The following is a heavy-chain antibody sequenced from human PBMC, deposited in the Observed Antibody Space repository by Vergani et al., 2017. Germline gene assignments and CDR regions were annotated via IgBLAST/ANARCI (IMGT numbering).Heavy chain of an antibody. CDR1: GFTFSSYA. CDR3: ARGSPHRSTVTTVLPHYWYFDL. D-gene: IGHD4-17*01. Sequence: EVQLVESGGGLVQPGGSLRLSCAASGFTFSSYAMHWVRQAPGKGLEYVSAISSNGGSTYYANSVKGRFTISRDNSKNTLYLQMGSLRAEDMAVYYCARGSPHRSTVTTVLPHYWYFDLWGRGTLVTVSS. V-gene: IGHV3-64*01. CDR2: ISSNGGST. J-gene: IGHJ2*01.